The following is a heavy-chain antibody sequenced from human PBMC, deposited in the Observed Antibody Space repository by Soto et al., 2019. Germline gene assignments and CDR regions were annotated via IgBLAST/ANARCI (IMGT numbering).Heavy chain of an antibody. V-gene: IGHV4-39*01. J-gene: IGHJ4*02. CDR3: VTQRTTVPTQAYFDY. CDR2: VYYRGRS. CDR1: GGSVTNSSYY. D-gene: IGHD4-17*01. Sequence: SETLSLTCTVSGGSVTNSSYYWGWIRQSPGKGLEWIGSVYYRGRSFSTSSVKSRVTISVDTSKNRFSLGLNSVTASDTAVYFCVTQRTTVPTQAYFDYWGPGALVTVSS.